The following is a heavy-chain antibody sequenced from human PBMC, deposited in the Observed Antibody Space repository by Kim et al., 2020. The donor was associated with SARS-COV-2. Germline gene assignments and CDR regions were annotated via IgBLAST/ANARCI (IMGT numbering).Heavy chain of an antibody. CDR2: IYPGYSDV. CDR3: ARYSSAALLVDY. Sequence: GESLKISCKASGYTFLNYRIVWLRQTPGTGLEWMGSIYPGYSDVKYSPSFQGQVTISADNAMNTAYLQWSSLKASDSATYYFARYSSAALLVDYWGQGARVTVSS. CDR1: GYTFLNYR. D-gene: IGHD6-13*01. V-gene: IGHV5-51*01. J-gene: IGHJ4*02.